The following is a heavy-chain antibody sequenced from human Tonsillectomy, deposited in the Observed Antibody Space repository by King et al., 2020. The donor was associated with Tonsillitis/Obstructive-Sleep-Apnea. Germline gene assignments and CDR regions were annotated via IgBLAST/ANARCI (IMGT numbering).Heavy chain of an antibody. J-gene: IGHJ4*02. CDR3: ARRQRDSGGYYFDY. D-gene: IGHD3-22*01. Sequence: VQLQESGPGLVKPSETLSLTCTVSGGSISSYYWSWIRQPPGKGLEWIGYIYYSGSTNYNPSLKSRVTISVDTSKNQFSLKLSSVTAADTAVYYCARRQRDSGGYYFDYGGQGTLVTVSS. V-gene: IGHV4-59*08. CDR1: GGSISSYY. CDR2: IYYSGST.